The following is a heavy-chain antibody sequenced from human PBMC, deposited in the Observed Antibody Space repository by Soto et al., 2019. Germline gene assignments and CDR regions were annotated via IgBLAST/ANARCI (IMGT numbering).Heavy chain of an antibody. D-gene: IGHD1-1*01. CDR1: GYTFTSSE. V-gene: IGHV1-8*01. Sequence: ASVKVSCKASGYTFTSSEIYWVRQAPGQGLEWMGWMNPNTGNSGYAQKFQGRVTVTSASSITTVYMELSSLRSDDTAVYYCATPAETIVWNGFGADKCY. CDR2: MNPNTGNS. CDR3: ATPAETIVWNGFGADKCY. J-gene: IGHJ4*03.